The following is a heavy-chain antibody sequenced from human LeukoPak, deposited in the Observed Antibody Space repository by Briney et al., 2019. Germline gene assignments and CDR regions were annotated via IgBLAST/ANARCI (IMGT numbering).Heavy chain of an antibody. CDR1: GGSISGYS. D-gene: IGHD1-14*01. J-gene: IGHJ5*02. CDR2: VHTSGNT. Sequence: SETLSLTCTVSGGSISGYSWSWIRQSAAKGLEWIGRVHTSGNTNYNPSFKSRVTMSIDTSMKQFSLKLYSVTVADTAEYYCARDNPAGPWGQGTLVTVSS. CDR3: ARDNPAGP. V-gene: IGHV4-4*07.